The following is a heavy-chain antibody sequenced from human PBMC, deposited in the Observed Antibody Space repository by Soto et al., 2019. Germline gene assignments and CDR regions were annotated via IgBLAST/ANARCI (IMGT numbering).Heavy chain of an antibody. V-gene: IGHV3-13*01. CDR3: VRGGPESSGISADDAFDI. J-gene: IGHJ3*02. Sequence: XGFLRLYFAASGFMFSNYDMHWVRQGTGKGKGLEWVAAIGTAGYTYYLGSVKGRFTISRENDKKSLNLEINDLRAEDTAVYYCVRGGPESSGISADDAFDIWGQGTVVTVSS. D-gene: IGHD6-19*01. CDR1: GFMFSNYD. CDR2: IGTAGYT.